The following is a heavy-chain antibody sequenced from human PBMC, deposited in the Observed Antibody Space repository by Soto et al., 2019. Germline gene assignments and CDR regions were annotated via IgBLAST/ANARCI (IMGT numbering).Heavy chain of an antibody. V-gene: IGHV4-61*01. Sequence: QVQLQESGPGLVKPSETLSLTCTVSGGSVSSGSYYWSWIRQPPGKGLEWIGYIYYSGSTNYNPSLKSRVTISVDTSNNQFSLKLSSVTAADTAVYYCARERYGDYVPFDYWGQGTLVTVSS. CDR3: ARERYGDYVPFDY. CDR1: GGSVSSGSYY. D-gene: IGHD4-17*01. J-gene: IGHJ4*02. CDR2: IYYSGST.